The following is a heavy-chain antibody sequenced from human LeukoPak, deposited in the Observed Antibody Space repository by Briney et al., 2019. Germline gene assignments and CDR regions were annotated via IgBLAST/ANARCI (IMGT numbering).Heavy chain of an antibody. D-gene: IGHD6-19*01. CDR3: ARAPEWLIFDY. Sequence: PGGSLRLSCAASGFTFDDYGMTWVRQAPGKGLEWVSGINWNGGSTGYADSVKGRFTISRHNSKNTLYLQMNSLRAEDTAVYYCARAPEWLIFDYWGQGTLVTVSS. CDR1: GFTFDDYG. J-gene: IGHJ4*02. V-gene: IGHV3-20*04. CDR2: INWNGGST.